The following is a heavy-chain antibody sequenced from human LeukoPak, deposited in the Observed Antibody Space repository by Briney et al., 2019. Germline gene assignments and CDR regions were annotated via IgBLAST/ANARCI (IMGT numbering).Heavy chain of an antibody. J-gene: IGHJ4*02. CDR1: GGSISPYY. V-gene: IGHV4-59*01. Sequence: SETLSLTCTVSGGSISPYYWSWIRQPPGKGLEWIGYVYYSGSTNYNPSLKSRVTMSVGASKNQFSLKLGSVTAADTAVYYCAEYIRRSGTYNFDFWGQGTLVTVSS. D-gene: IGHD5-24*01. CDR2: VYYSGST. CDR3: AEYIRRSGTYNFDF.